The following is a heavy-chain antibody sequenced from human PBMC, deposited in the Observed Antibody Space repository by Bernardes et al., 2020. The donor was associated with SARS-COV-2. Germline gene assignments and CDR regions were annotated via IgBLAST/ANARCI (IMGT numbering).Heavy chain of an antibody. J-gene: IGHJ6*02. Sequence: SETLSLTCSVSGGSISTYYWSWIRQPAGKGLEWIGRMSDSGSSNHNPSLRSRITMSVDTPQNQISLELSSVTAADTAVYYCAREGGTSGWGMDVWGQGTTVTVSS. CDR1: GGSISTYY. CDR2: MSDSGSS. CDR3: AREGGTSGWGMDV. D-gene: IGHD3-10*01. V-gene: IGHV4-4*07.